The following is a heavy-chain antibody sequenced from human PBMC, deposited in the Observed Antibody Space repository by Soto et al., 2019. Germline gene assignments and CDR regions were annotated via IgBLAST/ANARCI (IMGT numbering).Heavy chain of an antibody. CDR2: FNPEDGEM. V-gene: IGHV1-24*01. CDR1: GYTLAELS. D-gene: IGHD2-2*01. Sequence: ASVKVSCKVSGYTLAELSMHWVRQAPGKGLEWMGGFNPEDGEMIYAQKFQGRVSMTEDTSTNIASMELSSLRSEGTAMYYRWTVIKVPGAIIPYHFDNWGQGTQVTVSS. J-gene: IGHJ4*02. CDR3: WTVIKVPGAIIPYHFDN.